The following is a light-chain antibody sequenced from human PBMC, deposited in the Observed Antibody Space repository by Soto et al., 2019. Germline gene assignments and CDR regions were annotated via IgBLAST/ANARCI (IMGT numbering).Light chain of an antibody. V-gene: IGLV1-47*01. Sequence: QSVLTQPPSASGTPGQGVTSSCSGSTSNSGSNYVYWYQQLPGTAPKLLIYRNNQRPSGVPDRFSGSKSGTSASLAISGLRSDDEADYFCATWDDSLNGFYVFGTGTKVTVL. J-gene: IGLJ1*01. CDR3: ATWDDSLNGFYV. CDR1: TSNSGSNY. CDR2: RNN.